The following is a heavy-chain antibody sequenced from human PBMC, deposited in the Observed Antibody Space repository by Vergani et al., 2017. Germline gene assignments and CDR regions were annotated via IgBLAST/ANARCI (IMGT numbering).Heavy chain of an antibody. J-gene: IGHJ4*02. CDR1: GFTFSSYA. Sequence: EVQLLESGGGLVQPGGSLRLSCAASGFTFSSYAMSWVRQAPGKGLEWVSVISGSGGSTYYADSVKGRFTISRDNSKNTLYLKMNSLRAEDTAVYYCANNRYCSSTSCYTAPGGYWGQGTLVIFSS. CDR2: ISGSGGST. V-gene: IGHV3-23*01. D-gene: IGHD2-2*02. CDR3: ANNRYCSSTSCYTAPGGY.